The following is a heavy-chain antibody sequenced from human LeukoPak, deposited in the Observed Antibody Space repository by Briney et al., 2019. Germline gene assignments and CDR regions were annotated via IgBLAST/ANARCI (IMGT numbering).Heavy chain of an antibody. CDR3: ARAQERSPTPWYFDL. Sequence: SSETLSLTCTVSGGSISSYYWSWIRQPPGKGLEWIGYIYYSGSTNYNPSLKSRVTISVDTSKNQFSLKLSSVTAADTAVYFCARAQERSPTPWYFDLWGRGTLVTVSS. J-gene: IGHJ2*01. V-gene: IGHV4-59*01. CDR2: IYYSGST. CDR1: GGSISSYY. D-gene: IGHD1-26*01.